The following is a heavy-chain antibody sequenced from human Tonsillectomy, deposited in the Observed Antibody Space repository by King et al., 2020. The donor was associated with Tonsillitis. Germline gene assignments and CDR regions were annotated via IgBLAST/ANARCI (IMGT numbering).Heavy chain of an antibody. J-gene: IGHJ3*02. V-gene: IGHV4-31*03. CDR3: ARDHWYYDSSGYDAFDI. CDR2: IYYSGST. CDR1: GGSISSGGYY. D-gene: IGHD3-22*01. Sequence: VQLQESGPGLVKPSQTLSLTCTVSGGSISSGGYYWSWIRQHPGKGLEWIGYIYYSGSTYYNPSLKSRVTISVDTSKNQVSLKLSSVTAADTAVYYCARDHWYYDSSGYDAFDIWGQGTMVTVSS.